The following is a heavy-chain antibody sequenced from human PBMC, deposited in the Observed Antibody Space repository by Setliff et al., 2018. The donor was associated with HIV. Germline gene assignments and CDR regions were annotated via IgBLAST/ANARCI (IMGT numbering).Heavy chain of an antibody. CDR1: GGSFGGYY. Sequence: ETLSLTCAVYGGSFGGYYWSWIRQAPGKGLEWIGSIYYNGNTYYNPSLKSRVTISVDTSKNQFSLKPSSVTAADTAVYYCATHVLQFLEWLSHFDYWGQGTLVTVSS. J-gene: IGHJ4*02. CDR3: ATHVLQFLEWLSHFDY. V-gene: IGHV4-34*01. D-gene: IGHD3-3*01. CDR2: IYYNGNT.